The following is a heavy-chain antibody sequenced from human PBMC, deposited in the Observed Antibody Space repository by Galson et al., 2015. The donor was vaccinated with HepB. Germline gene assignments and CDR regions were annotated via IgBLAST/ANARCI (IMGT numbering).Heavy chain of an antibody. J-gene: IGHJ5*01. CDR1: GGTYSKYA. D-gene: IGHD4-17*01. CDR2: IIPFFDTS. V-gene: IGHV1-69*13. CDR3: AKDSGDYGGPNWFDP. Sequence: SVKVSCKASGGTYSKYAVSWVRQAPGQRLEWMGGIIPFFDTSNYAQKFQGRLTITADESTRIIYMELSGLRSDDTAVYYCAKDSGDYGGPNWFDPWGQGTLVTVSS.